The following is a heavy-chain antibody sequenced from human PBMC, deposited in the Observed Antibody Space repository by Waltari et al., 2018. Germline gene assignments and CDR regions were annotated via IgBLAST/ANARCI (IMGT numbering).Heavy chain of an antibody. CDR1: GFTFSSYA. CDR3: ARGGSLEYSSSPGY. D-gene: IGHD6-6*01. Sequence: QVQLVESGGGVVQPGRSLRLSCAASGFTFSSYAMHWVRQAPGKGLEWVAVISYDGSNKYYADSVKGRFTISRDNSKNTLYLQMNSLRAEDTAVYYCARGGSLEYSSSPGYWGQGTLVTVSS. CDR2: ISYDGSNK. V-gene: IGHV3-30*01. J-gene: IGHJ4*02.